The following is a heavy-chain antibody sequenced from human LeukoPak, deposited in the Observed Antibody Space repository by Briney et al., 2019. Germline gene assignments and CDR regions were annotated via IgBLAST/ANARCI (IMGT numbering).Heavy chain of an antibody. Sequence: PSETLSLTCTVSGYSISSGYCWGWIRQPPGKGLEWIGSIYHSGSTYYNPSLKSRVTISVDTSKNQFSLKLSSVTAADTAVYYCARDWGVSARPGYMDVWGKGTTVTVSS. CDR3: ARDWGVSARPGYMDV. CDR2: IYHSGST. CDR1: GYSISSGYC. J-gene: IGHJ6*03. D-gene: IGHD6-6*01. V-gene: IGHV4-38-2*02.